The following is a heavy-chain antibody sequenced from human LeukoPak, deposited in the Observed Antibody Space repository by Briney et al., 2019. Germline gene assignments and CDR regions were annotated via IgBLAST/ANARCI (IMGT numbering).Heavy chain of an antibody. D-gene: IGHD3-22*01. J-gene: IGHJ4*02. V-gene: IGHV4-59*12. CDR3: ARGPSYYYDSSGYYLY. CDR2: IYYSGST. CDR1: GGSISNYY. Sequence: SETLSLTCTVSGGSISNYYWSWIRQPPGKGLEWIGYIYYSGSTNYNPSLKNRVTISVDTSKNQFSLKLSSVTAADTAVYYCARGPSYYYDSSGYYLYWGQGTLVTVSS.